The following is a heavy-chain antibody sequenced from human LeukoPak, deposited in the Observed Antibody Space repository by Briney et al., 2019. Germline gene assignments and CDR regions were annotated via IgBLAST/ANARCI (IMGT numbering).Heavy chain of an antibody. D-gene: IGHD3-3*01. J-gene: IGHJ4*02. CDR2: VAHKGPTVYSPTLNR. CDR3: VRQGTNSGYYLLDY. Sequence: SETLSLTCAVYGGSLSDFYWSWIRQSPGKGLQWIGEVAHKGPTVYSPTLNRKYNPSLERRVTMSVDPSKNQFSLKLTSLTVADTATYYCVRQGTNSGYYLLDYWGPGHLVTVSS. CDR1: GGSLSDFY. V-gene: IGHV4-34*01.